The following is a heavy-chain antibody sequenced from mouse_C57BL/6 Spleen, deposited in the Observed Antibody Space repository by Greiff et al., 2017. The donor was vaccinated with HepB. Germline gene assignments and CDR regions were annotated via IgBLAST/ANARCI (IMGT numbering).Heavy chain of an antibody. Sequence: VQLQQSGPELVKPGASVKISCTASGYAFSSSWMNWVKQRPGKGLEWIGRIYPGDGDTNYNGKFKGKATLTADKSSSTAYMQLSSLTSEDSAVYFCARDTDYYGSSPGAMDYWGQGTSVTVSS. D-gene: IGHD1-1*01. J-gene: IGHJ4*01. CDR1: GYAFSSSW. V-gene: IGHV1-82*01. CDR2: IYPGDGDT. CDR3: ARDTDYYGSSPGAMDY.